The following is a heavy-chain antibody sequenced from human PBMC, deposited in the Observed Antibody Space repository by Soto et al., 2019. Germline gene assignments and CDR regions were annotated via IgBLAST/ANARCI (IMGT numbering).Heavy chain of an antibody. J-gene: IGHJ4*02. Sequence: VQLVQSGAEVKRPGASVKVSCKASGYTFTSYYIHWVRQAPGQGLEWMGIMNPSGGSTTNAQKFQRRLTMTRKTSTSTVYMELSSLRSEDTAVYYCAREPPSTVTTDYFDYWGQGTLVTVSS. CDR2: MNPSGGST. CDR3: AREPPSTVTTDYFDY. CDR1: GYTFTSYY. V-gene: IGHV1-46*03. D-gene: IGHD4-17*01.